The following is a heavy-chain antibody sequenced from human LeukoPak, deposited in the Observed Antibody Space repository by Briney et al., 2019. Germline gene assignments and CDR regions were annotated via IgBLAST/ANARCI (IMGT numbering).Heavy chain of an antibody. CDR3: AKDRSYSGSYCDY. V-gene: IGHV3-9*01. D-gene: IGHD1-26*01. CDR1: GFTFDDYA. Sequence: GGSLRLSCAASGFTFDDYAMHWVRQAPGKGLEWVSGISWNSGRIGYADSVKGRVTISRDNAKNSLYLQMNSLRAEDTALYYCAKDRSYSGSYCDYWGQGTLVTVSS. CDR2: ISWNSGRI. J-gene: IGHJ4*02.